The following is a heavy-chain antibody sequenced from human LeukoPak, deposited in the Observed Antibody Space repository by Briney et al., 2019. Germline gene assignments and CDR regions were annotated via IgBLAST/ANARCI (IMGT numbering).Heavy chain of an antibody. CDR3: AARKVRGVWFYLDY. CDR2: IYDDNT. CDR1: GFTVSAYA. D-gene: IGHD3-10*01. Sequence: GGSLRLSCAASGFTVSAYAMAWVRQAPGKGLEWVSTIYDDNTYYADSVKGRFAISTDNSKNTLYLQMNSLRVEDAAVYFCAARKVRGVWFYLDYWGQGTLVTVSS. J-gene: IGHJ4*02. V-gene: IGHV3-23*01.